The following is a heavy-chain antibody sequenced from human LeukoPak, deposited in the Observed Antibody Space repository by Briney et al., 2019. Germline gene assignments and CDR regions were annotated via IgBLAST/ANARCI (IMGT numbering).Heavy chain of an antibody. CDR1: GGTFSSYA. CDR3: AREYSSSSYANYYFDY. CDR2: IIPILGIA. V-gene: IGHV1-69*04. D-gene: IGHD6-6*01. J-gene: IGHJ4*02. Sequence: GASVKVSCKASGGTFSSYAISWVRQAPGQGLEWMGRIIPILGIANYAQKFQGRVTITADKSTSTAYMELSSLRSEDTAVYYCAREYSSSSYANYYFDYWGQGTLVTVSS.